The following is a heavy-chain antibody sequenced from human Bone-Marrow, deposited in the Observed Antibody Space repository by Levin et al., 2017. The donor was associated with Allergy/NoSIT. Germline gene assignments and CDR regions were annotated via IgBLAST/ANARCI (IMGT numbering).Heavy chain of an antibody. Sequence: PSETLSLTCAVYGGSFSGYYWSWIRQPPGKGLEWIGEINHSGSTNYNPSLKSRVTISVDTSKNQFSLKLSSVTAADTAVYYCARAPEATGYFDYWGQGTLVTVSS. D-gene: IGHD5-24*01. V-gene: IGHV4-34*01. CDR1: GGSFSGYY. CDR3: ARAPEATGYFDY. J-gene: IGHJ4*02. CDR2: INHSGST.